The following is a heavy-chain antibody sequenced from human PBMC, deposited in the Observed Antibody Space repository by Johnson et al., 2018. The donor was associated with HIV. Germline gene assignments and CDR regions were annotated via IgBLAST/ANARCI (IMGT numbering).Heavy chain of an antibody. Sequence: QVQLVESGGGVVQPGRSLRLSCAASGFTFSSFAMHWVRQAPGKGLEWVAVISYDGGNEYYADSVKGRFTISRDISKNTLYLQMNSLRAEDTAVYYCARGKFSSGWYAFDIWGQGTTVTVSS. V-gene: IGHV3-30*14. J-gene: IGHJ3*02. CDR3: ARGKFSSGWYAFDI. D-gene: IGHD6-19*01. CDR1: GFTFSSFA. CDR2: ISYDGGNE.